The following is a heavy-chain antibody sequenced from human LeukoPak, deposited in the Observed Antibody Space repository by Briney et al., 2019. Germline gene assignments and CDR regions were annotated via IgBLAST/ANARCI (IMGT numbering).Heavy chain of an antibody. CDR2: ISYDGSNK. J-gene: IGHJ4*02. CDR1: GFTFSSYG. CDR3: AKEGDYYDSSGYYLDY. D-gene: IGHD3-22*01. Sequence: GGSLRLSCAASGFTFSSYGMHWVRQAPGEGLEWVAVISYDGSNKYYADSVKGRFTISRDNSKNTLYLQMNSLRAEDTAVYYCAKEGDYYDSSGYYLDYWGQGTLVTVSS. V-gene: IGHV3-30*18.